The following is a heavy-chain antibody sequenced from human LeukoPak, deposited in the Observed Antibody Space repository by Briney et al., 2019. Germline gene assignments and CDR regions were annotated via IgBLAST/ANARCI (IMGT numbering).Heavy chain of an antibody. V-gene: IGHV3-30*02. Sequence: GGSLRLSCAASGFTFSSYGMHWVRQAPGKGLEWVAFIRYDGSNKYYADSVKGRFTISRDNSKNTLYLQMNSLRAEDTAVYYCAKDRTLGQLFGELFDYWGQGTLVTVSS. D-gene: IGHD3-10*02. CDR1: GFTFSSYG. CDR2: IRYDGSNK. J-gene: IGHJ4*02. CDR3: AKDRTLGQLFGELFDY.